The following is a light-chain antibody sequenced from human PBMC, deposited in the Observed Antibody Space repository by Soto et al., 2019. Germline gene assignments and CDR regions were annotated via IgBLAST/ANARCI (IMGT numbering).Light chain of an antibody. V-gene: IGKV1-39*01. J-gene: IGKJ2*01. CDR1: QSISSY. CDR3: QQSYSTRRYT. Sequence: DIQMTQSPSSLSASVGDRVTITCRASQSISSYLNWYQQKPGKAPKLLIYAASSLQSGVPSRFSGNGAGTDVTLAIISLHPDDFATYYCQQSYSTRRYTFDQGTKLEIK. CDR2: AAS.